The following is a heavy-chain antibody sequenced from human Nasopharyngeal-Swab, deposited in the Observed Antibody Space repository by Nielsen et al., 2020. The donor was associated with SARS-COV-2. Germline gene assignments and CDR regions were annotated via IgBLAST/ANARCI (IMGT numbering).Heavy chain of an antibody. V-gene: IGHV3-33*01. D-gene: IGHD2-21*01. CDR1: GFTFSSYG. J-gene: IGHJ4*02. Sequence: LSLTCAASGFTFSSYGMHWVRQAPGKGLEWVAVIWYDGSNKYYADSVKGRFTISRDNSKNTLYLQMNSLRAEDTAVYYCARDWGGTLWYWGQGTLVTVSS. CDR3: ARDWGGTLWY. CDR2: IWYDGSNK.